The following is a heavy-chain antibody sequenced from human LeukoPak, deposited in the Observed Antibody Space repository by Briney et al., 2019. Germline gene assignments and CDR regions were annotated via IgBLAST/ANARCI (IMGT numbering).Heavy chain of an antibody. V-gene: IGHV3-53*01. CDR1: GFTVSSKY. D-gene: IGHD3-16*01. J-gene: IGHJ6*02. CDR2: IYSGGST. CDR3: ARGTVWRLGSYGLDV. Sequence: GGSLRLSCVASGFTVSSKYMSWVRQAPGKGLEWVSVIYSGGSTYHGESVKGRFTISRDNSKNTVYLQMNALRAEDSAVYYCARGTVWRLGSYGLDVWGQGTTVTVSS.